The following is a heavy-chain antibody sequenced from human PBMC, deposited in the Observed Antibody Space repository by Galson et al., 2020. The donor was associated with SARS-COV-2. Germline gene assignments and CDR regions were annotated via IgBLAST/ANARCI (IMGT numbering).Heavy chain of an antibody. CDR3: ARNGRDCSGGICYGAEYMQH. J-gene: IGHJ1*01. Sequence: GESLKISCAASGYSFSDYYMSWIRQAPGKGLEWVSYISSSGSYTNYADSVKGRFTISRDNAKKSQYLQMNSPRAEDTAVYYCARNGRDCSGGICYGAEYMQHWGQGTLVTVSS. V-gene: IGHV3-11*06. CDR1: GYSFSDYY. D-gene: IGHD2-15*01. CDR2: ISSSGSYT.